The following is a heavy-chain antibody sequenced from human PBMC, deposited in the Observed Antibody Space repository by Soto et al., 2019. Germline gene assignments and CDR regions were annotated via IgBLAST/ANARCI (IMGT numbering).Heavy chain of an antibody. V-gene: IGHV4-38-2*01. J-gene: IGHJ6*02. CDR1: GYSIASGYY. CDR2: IYHAGSV. CDR3: ARTFDYYGMDV. Sequence: SETLSLTCAVSGYSIASGYYWAWVRQPPGKGLEWIGSIYHAGSVYYNPSLNSRVAVSLYTSKNHFSLTLTSVTAADTAVYYCARTFDYYGMDVWGQGTTVTVTS.